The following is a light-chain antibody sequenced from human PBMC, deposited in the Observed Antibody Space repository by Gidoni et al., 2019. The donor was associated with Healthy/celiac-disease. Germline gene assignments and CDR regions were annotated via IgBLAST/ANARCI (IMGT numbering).Light chain of an antibody. Sequence: PGERATLSCRASQSVSSYLAWCQQKPGQAPRLLIYDASNRATGTPARFSGSGSGTDFTLTISSLEPEDFAVYYCQQRSNWPPNTFGGGTKVEIK. V-gene: IGKV3-11*01. CDR3: QQRSNWPPNT. J-gene: IGKJ4*01. CDR1: QSVSSY. CDR2: DAS.